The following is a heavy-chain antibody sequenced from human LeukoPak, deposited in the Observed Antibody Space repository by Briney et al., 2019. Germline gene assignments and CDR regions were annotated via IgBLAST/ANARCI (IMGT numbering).Heavy chain of an antibody. Sequence: GGSLRLSCAASGFTFSSYWMSWVRQAPGKRLEWVANIKQDGSEKYYVDSVKGRFTISRDKAKNSLYLQMNSLRAEDTAVYYCARAIYSVAAAGDAFDIWGQGTMVTVPS. V-gene: IGHV3-7*01. CDR2: IKQDGSEK. CDR1: GFTFSSYW. CDR3: ARAIYSVAAAGDAFDI. J-gene: IGHJ3*02. D-gene: IGHD6-13*01.